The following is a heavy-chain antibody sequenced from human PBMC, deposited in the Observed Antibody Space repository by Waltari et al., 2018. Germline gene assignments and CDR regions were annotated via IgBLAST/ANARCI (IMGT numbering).Heavy chain of an antibody. CDR1: GGSFSGYY. Sequence: QVQLQQWGAGLLKPSETLSLTCAVYGGSFSGYYWSWIRQPPGKGLEWIGESNQSGRTNYTPASKSRVTISVDTSKNKFSLKLSAVTDADTAVYYCARIRFDVVQDGYYYYGMDVWGQGTTVTVSS. D-gene: IGHD2-21*01. CDR3: ARIRFDVVQDGYYYYGMDV. CDR2: SNQSGRT. V-gene: IGHV4-34*01. J-gene: IGHJ6*02.